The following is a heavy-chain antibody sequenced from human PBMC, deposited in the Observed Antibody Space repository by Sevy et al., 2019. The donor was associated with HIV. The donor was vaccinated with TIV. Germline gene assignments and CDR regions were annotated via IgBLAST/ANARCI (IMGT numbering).Heavy chain of an antibody. J-gene: IGHJ4*02. CDR3: AREGCTKPHDY. V-gene: IGHV3-23*01. CDR2: LSFGCGEI. CDR1: GFTSSKYS. D-gene: IGHD2-8*01. Sequence: GGSLRLSCAASGFTSSKYSMSWVRQPPGKGLEWVSTLSFGCGEINYADSVKGRFTISRDNSKSSVYLQMNNLRPEDTAVYYCAREGCTKPHDYWGQRTLVTVSS.